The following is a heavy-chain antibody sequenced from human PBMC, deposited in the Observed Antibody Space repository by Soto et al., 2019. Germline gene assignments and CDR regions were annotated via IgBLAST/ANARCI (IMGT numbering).Heavy chain of an antibody. CDR3: ARVSVIVVVPSDIYCFDF. CDR1: GGSISSSSW. V-gene: IGHV4-4*02. J-gene: IGHJ4*02. D-gene: IGHD2-2*01. CDR2: INHSRST. Sequence: SETLSLTCAVSGGSISSSSWSCWVRQPPGKGLEGFGDINHSRSTNYNPSLKSRVTISVDKSKNQFSLQLSTLTAADTAVYYCARVSVIVVVPSDIYCFDFWGQGTLVTVSS.